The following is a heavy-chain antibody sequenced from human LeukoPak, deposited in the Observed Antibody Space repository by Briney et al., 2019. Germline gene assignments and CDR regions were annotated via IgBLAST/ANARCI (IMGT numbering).Heavy chain of an antibody. CDR3: AKAADYSSGWQRWYFDY. CDR2: IVNNGRTT. J-gene: IGHJ4*02. V-gene: IGHV3-23*01. D-gene: IGHD6-19*01. CDR1: GFTFSSFA. Sequence: PGGSLRLSCAASGFTFSSFAMTWLRQAPGKGLEWVSTIVNNGRTTLYADSVKGRFTISRDNSKKTLYLQMNSLRGEDTAVYYCAKAADYSSGWQRWYFDYWGQGTLVTVPS.